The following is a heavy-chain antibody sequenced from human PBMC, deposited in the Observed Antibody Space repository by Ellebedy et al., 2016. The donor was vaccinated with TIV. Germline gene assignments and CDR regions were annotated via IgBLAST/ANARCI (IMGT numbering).Heavy chain of an antibody. V-gene: IGHV4-4*02. CDR3: ATVAAGTYYFDY. D-gene: IGHD6-19*01. Sequence: MPSETLSLTCAVSGASISSSKWWTWVRQSPGKGLEWIGEIFHSGSTPYNPSLESRVTISVDKSMNQFSLRLSSVIAADTAVYYCATVAAGTYYFDYWGPGTLVTVSS. CDR2: IFHSGST. CDR1: GASISSSKW. J-gene: IGHJ4*02.